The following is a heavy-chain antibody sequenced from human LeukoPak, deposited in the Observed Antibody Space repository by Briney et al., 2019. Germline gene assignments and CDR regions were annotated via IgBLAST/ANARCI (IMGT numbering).Heavy chain of an antibody. CDR3: AKESSSGLSGYYGMDV. J-gene: IGHJ6*02. CDR2: ISGSGTTT. Sequence: PGGSLRLSCAASGFTFTNFGMSWVRQAPGKGLGWVSVISGSGTTTYYAESLKGRFTISRDNSKNTLYLQMNSLRAEETAVYYCAKESSSGLSGYYGMDVWGQGTTVTVSS. V-gene: IGHV3-23*01. CDR1: GFTFTNFG. D-gene: IGHD6-13*01.